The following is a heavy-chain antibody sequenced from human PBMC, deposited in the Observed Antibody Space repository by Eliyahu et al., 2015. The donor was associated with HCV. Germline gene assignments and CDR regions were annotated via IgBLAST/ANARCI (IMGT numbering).Heavy chain of an antibody. Sequence: EVLLVESGGDLVQPGGSLRLXCAAXGFTFXNYWMSWVRQTPGKGXEWVANIKQDGSETYYLDSVKGRFTVSRDNAKNSLYLEMNRLRSEDTAVYYCARGITYYYDSSGYYFQYWGQGTLVTVSS. J-gene: IGHJ1*01. D-gene: IGHD3-22*01. CDR2: IKQDGSET. V-gene: IGHV3-7*01. CDR1: GFTFXNYW. CDR3: ARGITYYYDSSGYYFQY.